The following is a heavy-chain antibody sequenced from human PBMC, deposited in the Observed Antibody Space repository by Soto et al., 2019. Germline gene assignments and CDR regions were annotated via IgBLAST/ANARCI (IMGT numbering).Heavy chain of an antibody. CDR2: ISYDGGTR. D-gene: IGHD6-19*01. V-gene: IGHV3-30-3*02. CDR1: GFTFSTNA. J-gene: IGHJ4*02. Sequence: QVQLVESGGGVVQPGRSLRLSCEASGFTFSTNAMHWVRQAPGKGLEWVAVISYDGGTRYYADSMKGRFTISRDNSKNTLYLQMNDVRAADTAVYYCAKQFSGWSYYLDYWGQGTLVTVSS. CDR3: AKQFSGWSYYLDY.